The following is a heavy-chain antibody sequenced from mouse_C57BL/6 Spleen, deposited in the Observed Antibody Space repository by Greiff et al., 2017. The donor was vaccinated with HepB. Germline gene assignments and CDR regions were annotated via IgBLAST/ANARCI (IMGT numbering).Heavy chain of an antibody. CDR3: ARVPHYYGSSYFDY. CDR2: ISDGGSYT. Sequence: EVQLQESGGGLVKPGGSLKLSCAASGFTFSSYAMSWVRQTPEKRLEWVATISDGGSYTYYPDNVKGRFTISRDNAKNNLYLQMSHLKSEDTAMYYCARVPHYYGSSYFDYWGQGTTLTVSS. V-gene: IGHV5-4*01. D-gene: IGHD1-1*01. CDR1: GFTFSSYA. J-gene: IGHJ2*01.